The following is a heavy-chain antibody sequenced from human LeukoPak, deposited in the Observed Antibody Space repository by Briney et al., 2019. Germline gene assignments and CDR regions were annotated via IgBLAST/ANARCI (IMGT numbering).Heavy chain of an antibody. CDR1: GFTFSSHW. J-gene: IGHJ5*02. V-gene: IGHV3-74*01. CDR2: INADGSGT. Sequence: GGSLRLSCAASGFTFSSHWMHWVRQAPEKGLVGVAHINADGSGTYYAASVKGRFTISRDNSKNTLYLQMNSLRAEDTAVYYCARANWNFDWFDPWGQGTLVTVSS. D-gene: IGHD1-7*01. CDR3: ARANWNFDWFDP.